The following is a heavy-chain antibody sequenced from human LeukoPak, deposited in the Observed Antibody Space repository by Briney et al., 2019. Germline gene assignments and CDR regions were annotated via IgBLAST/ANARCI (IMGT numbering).Heavy chain of an antibody. CDR1: GFTLSSYA. D-gene: IGHD1-7*01. CDR2: ISRASESI. J-gene: IGHJ5*02. Sequence: GGSLRLSCAASGFTLSSYAMSWVRQAPGKGLEWVSIISRASESIFYADSVKGRFTISRDNAKNSLYLQMNGLRAEDTAAYYCARGATDTTRWFDPWGQGTLVTVSS. CDR3: ARGATDTTRWFDP. V-gene: IGHV3-21*01.